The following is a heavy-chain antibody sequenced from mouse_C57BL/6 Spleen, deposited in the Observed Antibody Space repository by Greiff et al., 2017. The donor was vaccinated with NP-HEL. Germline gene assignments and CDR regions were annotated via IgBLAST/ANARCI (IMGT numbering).Heavy chain of an antibody. CDR3: ARGIGYYYGSSRFAY. V-gene: IGHV14-2*01. CDR1: GFTLTDYY. D-gene: IGHD1-1*01. CDR2: IDPEDGET. J-gene: IGHJ3*01. Sequence: VQLQQSGAELVKPGASVKLSCTASGFTLTDYYMHWVKQRTEQGLEWIGRIDPEDGETKYAPKFQGKATITADTSSNTAYLQLSSLTSEDTAVYYCARGIGYYYGSSRFAYWGQGTLVTVSA.